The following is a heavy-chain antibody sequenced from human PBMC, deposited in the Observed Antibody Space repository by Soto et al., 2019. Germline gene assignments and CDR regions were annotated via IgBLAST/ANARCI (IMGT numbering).Heavy chain of an antibody. CDR1: GDSITSGDYY. J-gene: IGHJ5*01. D-gene: IGHD6-13*01. CDR2: IFYSGST. V-gene: IGHV4-30-4*01. Sequence: SETLSLTCTVSGDSITSGDYYWIWVRQPPGKGLEWIGYIFYSGSTYYKASLKSRVTISLDMSRNQFSLKLTSVTAADTAVYYCARAEVTAAGSGWFDAWGQGPLVTVSS. CDR3: ARAEVTAAGSGWFDA.